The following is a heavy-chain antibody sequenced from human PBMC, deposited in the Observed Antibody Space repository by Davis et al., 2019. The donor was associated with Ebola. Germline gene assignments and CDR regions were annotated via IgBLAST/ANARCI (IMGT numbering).Heavy chain of an antibody. CDR2: ILWNSDRI. J-gene: IGHJ6*02. CDR3: AKDITNGGLDV. V-gene: IGHV3-9*02. CDR1: GFTSEDKA. Sequence: PGGSLRLSCAASGFTSEDKAMHWVRQPPGEGLEWVGGILWNSDRIDYAASVKGRFTISRDNAQNYLYLQMTSLRPEDTALYYCAKDITNGGLDVWGQGTTVTVS. D-gene: IGHD2-8*01.